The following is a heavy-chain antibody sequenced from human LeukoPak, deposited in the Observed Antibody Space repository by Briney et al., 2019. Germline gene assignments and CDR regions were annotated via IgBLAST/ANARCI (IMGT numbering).Heavy chain of an antibody. D-gene: IGHD6-19*01. CDR1: GGSFTGYS. CDR3: ARGTLYSGWSYYFDY. J-gene: IGHJ4*02. CDR2: ITHSGST. Sequence: SETLSLTCAVYGGSFTGYSWNWIRQPPGKGLEWIGEITHSGSTNYNPSLKSRVTISVDTSKNQFSLKLSSVTAADTAMYYCARGTLYSGWSYYFDYWGQGSQVTVSS. V-gene: IGHV4-34*01.